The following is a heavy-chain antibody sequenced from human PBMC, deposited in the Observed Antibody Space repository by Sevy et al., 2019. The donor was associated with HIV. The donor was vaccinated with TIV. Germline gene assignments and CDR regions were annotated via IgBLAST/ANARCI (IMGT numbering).Heavy chain of an antibody. V-gene: IGHV3-53*01. D-gene: IGHD3-22*01. CDR2: IYSGGST. Sequence: GGSLRLSCAASGFTVSSNYMSWVRQAPGKGLEWVSVIYSGGSTYYADSVKGRFNISRDNSKNTLYLQMNSLRAEDTAVYYCARESDSSGAYYFDYWGQGTLVTVSS. CDR1: GFTVSSNY. J-gene: IGHJ4*02. CDR3: ARESDSSGAYYFDY.